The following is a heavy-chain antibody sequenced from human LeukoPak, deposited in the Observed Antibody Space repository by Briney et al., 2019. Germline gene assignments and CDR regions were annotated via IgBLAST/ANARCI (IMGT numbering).Heavy chain of an antibody. Sequence: GGSLRLSCAAPGFTFDDYAMHWVRQAPGKGLEWVSGISWNSGSIGYADSVKGRFTISRDNAKNSLYLQMNSLRAEDTALYYCASFPLGYDSSGYYYGWGQGTLVTVSS. V-gene: IGHV3-9*01. CDR2: ISWNSGSI. CDR1: GFTFDDYA. CDR3: ASFPLGYDSSGYYYG. J-gene: IGHJ4*02. D-gene: IGHD3-22*01.